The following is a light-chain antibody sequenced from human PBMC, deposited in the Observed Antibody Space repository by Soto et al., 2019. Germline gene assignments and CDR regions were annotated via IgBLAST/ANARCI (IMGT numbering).Light chain of an antibody. CDR3: QQYASLPT. Sequence: EIVVAQSPGTLSLSPGDTATLSCTASLSVTARYVAWYQQKPGQVPRLLIFGASNRATGIPERFSGSGSGTDFILTINRVEPEDFAVYYCQQYASLPTFGQGTKLEIK. CDR1: LSVTARY. V-gene: IGKV3-20*01. CDR2: GAS. J-gene: IGKJ2*01.